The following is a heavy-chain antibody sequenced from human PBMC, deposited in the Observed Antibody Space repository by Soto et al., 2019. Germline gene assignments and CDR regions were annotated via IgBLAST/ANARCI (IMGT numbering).Heavy chain of an antibody. CDR1: GFTFSSYA. J-gene: IGHJ5*02. V-gene: IGHV3-23*01. CDR3: AKDRVTMVRGAKETYNWFDP. Sequence: PGGSLRLSCAASGFTFSSYAMSWVRQAPGKGLEWVSAISGSGGSTYYADSVKGRFTISRDNSKNTLYLQMNSLRAEDTAVYYCAKDRVTMVRGAKETYNWFDPWGQGTLVTVSS. D-gene: IGHD3-10*01. CDR2: ISGSGGST.